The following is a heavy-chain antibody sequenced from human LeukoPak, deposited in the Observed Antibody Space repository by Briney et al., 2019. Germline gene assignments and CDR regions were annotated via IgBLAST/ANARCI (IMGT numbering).Heavy chain of an antibody. CDR2: IIPLLGIT. Sequence: SVKVSCKASGGTVSNYTIDWVRQAPGHGLEWMGRIIPLLGITNYAQKFQGRVTIIADTSTSTAYMELSSLRSEDTAVYYCARDLRAELSHLSESDYWGQGTLVTVSS. D-gene: IGHD2/OR15-2a*01. CDR1: GGTVSNYT. CDR3: ARDLRAELSHLSESDY. J-gene: IGHJ4*02. V-gene: IGHV1-69*04.